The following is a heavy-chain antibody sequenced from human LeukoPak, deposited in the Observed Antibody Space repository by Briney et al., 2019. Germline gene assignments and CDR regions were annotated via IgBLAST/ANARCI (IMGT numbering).Heavy chain of an antibody. V-gene: IGHV3-74*01. J-gene: IGHJ4*02. D-gene: IGHD6-13*01. CDR2: IKTDGSST. CDR1: GFTFSSHY. CDR3: TKRMYSISWY. Sequence: GGSLRLSCAASGFTFSSHYMQWVRQAPGKGLVWVSGIKTDGSSTRYADSVKGRFTISRDNSKNTLYLQMSSLRAEDTAVYYRTKRMYSISWYWGQGTLVSVSS.